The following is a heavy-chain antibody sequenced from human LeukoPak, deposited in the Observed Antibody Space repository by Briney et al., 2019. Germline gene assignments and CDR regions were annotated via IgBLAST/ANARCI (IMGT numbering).Heavy chain of an antibody. CDR2: IYYSGST. CDR1: GGSISSYY. Sequence: PSETLSLTCTVSGGSISSYYWSWIRQPPGKGLEWIGNIYYSGSTYYNPSLKSRVTISVDTSKNHFSLKLSSVTAADTAVYYCARGPLTVTRGFDPWGQGTLVTVSS. V-gene: IGHV4-59*12. CDR3: ARGPLTVTRGFDP. J-gene: IGHJ5*02. D-gene: IGHD4-17*01.